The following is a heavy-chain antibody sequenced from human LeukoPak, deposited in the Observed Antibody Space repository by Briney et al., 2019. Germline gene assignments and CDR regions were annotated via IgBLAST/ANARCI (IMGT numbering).Heavy chain of an antibody. CDR2: SNPYSGAT. CDR3: ARGPYCTGCTCYSIKFDY. D-gene: IGHD2-15*01. Sequence: ASVSVSCTASGYTFTDYYMHWVRQAPGQGLEWMGWSNPYSGATNYAQTCQGRVTMTRDTSLTTAYMEVSRPRSDDTAVYYCARGPYCTGCTCYSIKFDYWGQGTLVTVSS. J-gene: IGHJ4*02. V-gene: IGHV1-2*02. CDR1: GYTFTDYY.